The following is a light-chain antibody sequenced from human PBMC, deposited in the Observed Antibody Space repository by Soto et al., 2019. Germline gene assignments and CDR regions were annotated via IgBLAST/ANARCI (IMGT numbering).Light chain of an antibody. J-gene: IGKJ4*01. CDR2: AAS. CDR3: QSSYSTPLT. V-gene: IGKV1-39*01. Sequence: DSQMSESPSVVAASLEDRVTITCLANQSINFYLNWYQQKPGKAPKLLIFAASSLQSGVPSRFSGSGLLTQLKHSIPSMQPDDSATHYCQSSYSTPLTFGGGTQVDIK. CDR1: QSINFY.